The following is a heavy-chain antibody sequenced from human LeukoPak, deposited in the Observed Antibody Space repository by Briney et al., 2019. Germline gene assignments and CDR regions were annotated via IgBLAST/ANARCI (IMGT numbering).Heavy chain of an antibody. V-gene: IGHV3-9*03. D-gene: IGHD3-10*01. J-gene: IGHJ3*02. CDR2: ISWNSDSI. CDR3: AKDSVVRGVNYALDI. Sequence: GGSLRLSCAASGFTFDDYAMHWVRQAPGKGLEWVSGISWNSDSIGYADSVKGRFTISRDNAKNSLYLQMNSLRAEDMALYYCAKDSVVRGVNYALDIWGQGTMVTVSS. CDR1: GFTFDDYA.